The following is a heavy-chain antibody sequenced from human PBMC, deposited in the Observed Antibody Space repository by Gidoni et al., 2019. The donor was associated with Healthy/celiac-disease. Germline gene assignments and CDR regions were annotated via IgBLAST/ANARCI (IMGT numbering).Heavy chain of an antibody. V-gene: IGHV1-18*01. CDR1: GYTFTSYG. Sequence: QLQLVQSGAEVKTPGASVKVSCKASGYTFTSYGISWVRQAPEQGLEWLGWISAYNGNTNYARKLQGRVTMTTDTSTSTAYMELRSLRSDDTAVYYCARSGPVIGHYYGMDVWGQGTTVTVSS. CDR3: ARSGPVIGHYYGMDV. J-gene: IGHJ6*02. CDR2: ISAYNGNT. D-gene: IGHD3-16*02.